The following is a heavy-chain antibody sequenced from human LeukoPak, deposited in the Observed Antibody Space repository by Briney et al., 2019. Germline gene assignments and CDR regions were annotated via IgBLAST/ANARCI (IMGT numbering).Heavy chain of an antibody. J-gene: IGHJ4*02. D-gene: IGHD3-9*01. CDR3: TTGYYDILTGYFSFDY. CDR2: IKTKTDGGTT. Sequence: GGSLRLSCAASGLTFSNAWMSWVRQAPGKGLEWVGRIKTKTDGGTTDYAAPVKGRFTISRDDSKNTLYLQMNSLKTEDTAVYFCTTGYYDILTGYFSFDYWGQGTRVTVSS. CDR1: GLTFSNAW. V-gene: IGHV3-15*01.